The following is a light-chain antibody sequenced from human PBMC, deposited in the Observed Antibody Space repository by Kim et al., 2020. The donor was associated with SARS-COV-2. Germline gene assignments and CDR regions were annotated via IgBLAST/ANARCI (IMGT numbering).Light chain of an antibody. CDR2: LGS. CDR3: MQARQTPSLT. V-gene: IGKV2-28*01. Sequence: ASISCRTSQSRLHSNGYNYLDWYLQKPGQSAQLLIYLGSNRAAGVPDRFSGSGSATDFTLKISRVEAEDVGVYYCMQARQTPSLTFGGGTKVDIK. CDR1: QSRLHSNGYNY. J-gene: IGKJ4*02.